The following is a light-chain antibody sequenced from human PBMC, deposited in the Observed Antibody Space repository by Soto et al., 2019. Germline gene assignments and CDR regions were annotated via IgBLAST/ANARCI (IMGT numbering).Light chain of an antibody. V-gene: IGLV2-14*03. CDR2: DVS. CDR1: SSDVGGYNY. CDR3: SSYRTYTTRQIV. Sequence: QSVLTQPASVSGSPGQSITISCTGTSSDVGGYNYVSWYQHHPGKAPKLMIYDVSNRPSGVSNRFSGSKSGNTASLSISGLQPEDEADYYCSSYRTYTTRQIVCGTGTVVTVL. J-gene: IGLJ1*01.